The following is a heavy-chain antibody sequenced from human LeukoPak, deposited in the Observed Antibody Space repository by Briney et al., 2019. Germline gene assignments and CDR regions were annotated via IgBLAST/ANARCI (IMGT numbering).Heavy chain of an antibody. CDR3: ARLDYCDSSGNFDY. CDR2: IYYSGST. CDR1: GGSISSGGYY. Sequence: SETLSLTCTVSGGSISSGGYYWSWIRQHPGKGLEWIGYIYYSGSTYYNPSLKSRVTISVDTSKNQFSLKLSSVTAADTAVYYCARLDYCDSSGNFDYWGQGTLVTVSS. V-gene: IGHV4-31*03. D-gene: IGHD3-22*01. J-gene: IGHJ4*02.